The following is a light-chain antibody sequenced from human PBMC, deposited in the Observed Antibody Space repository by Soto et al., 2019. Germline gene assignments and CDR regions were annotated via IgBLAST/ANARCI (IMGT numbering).Light chain of an antibody. CDR2: EVS. CDR1: SSDVGGYNY. CDR3: SSYAGTSIYVV. V-gene: IGLV2-8*01. J-gene: IGLJ2*01. Sequence: QSVLTQPPSASGSPGQSVTISCTGTSSDVGGYNYVSWYQQYPGKAPELMIYEVSKRPSGVPDRFSGSKSGNTASLTVSGLHAEDEAEYYCSSYAGTSIYVVFGGGSKLTVL.